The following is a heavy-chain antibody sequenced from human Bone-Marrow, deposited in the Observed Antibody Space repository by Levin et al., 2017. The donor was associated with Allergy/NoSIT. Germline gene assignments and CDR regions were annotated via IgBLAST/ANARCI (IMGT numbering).Heavy chain of an antibody. Sequence: GGSLRLSCAASGFTFSSYGMHWVRQAPGKGLEWVAVISYDGSNKYYADSVKGRFTISRDNSKNTLYLQMNSLRAEDTAVYYCAKDSQILTGPSYNWFDPWGQGTLVTVSS. V-gene: IGHV3-30*18. D-gene: IGHD3-9*01. CDR3: AKDSQILTGPSYNWFDP. J-gene: IGHJ5*02. CDR1: GFTFSSYG. CDR2: ISYDGSNK.